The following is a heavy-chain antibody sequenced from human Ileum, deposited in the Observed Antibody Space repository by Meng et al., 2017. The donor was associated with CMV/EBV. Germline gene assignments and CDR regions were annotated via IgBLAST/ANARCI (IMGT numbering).Heavy chain of an antibody. CDR1: GASISSNDW. CDR3: ARSPGWWYLDY. V-gene: IGHV4-4*01. D-gene: IGHD2-15*01. Sequence: RRSLTGAVSGASISSNDWWSWVRQPPGKGLEWIGEISHSGTTKYNPSLKSRVTISIDKTRNHFSLKLTSVTAADTGVYFCARSPGWWYLDYWGQGSLVTVSS. CDR2: ISHSGTT. J-gene: IGHJ4*02.